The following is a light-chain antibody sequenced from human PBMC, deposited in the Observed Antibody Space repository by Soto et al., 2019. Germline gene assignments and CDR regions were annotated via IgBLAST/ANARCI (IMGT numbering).Light chain of an antibody. CDR1: SSDVGAYNY. CDR3: ISYTGSSTSYV. J-gene: IGLJ1*01. Sequence: QSALTQPASVSASPGQSITISCSGTSSDVGAYNYVAWYQQFPGKTPKLIIYGVSSRPSGVSSRFSGSKSGNTAPLTISGLQAEDEADYYCISYTGSSTSYVLGTGTKVTVL. V-gene: IGLV2-14*01. CDR2: GVS.